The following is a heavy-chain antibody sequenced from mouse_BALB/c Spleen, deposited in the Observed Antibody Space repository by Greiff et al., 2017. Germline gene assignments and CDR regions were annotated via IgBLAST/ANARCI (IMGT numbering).Heavy chain of an antibody. CDR3: ARNYYYGSSYFDY. V-gene: IGHV14-3*02. J-gene: IGHJ2*01. D-gene: IGHD1-1*01. CDR1: GFNIKDTY. CDR2: IDPANGNT. Sequence: VHVKQSGAELVKPGASVKLSCTASGFNIKDTYMHWVKQRPEQGLEWIGRIDPANGNTKYDPKFQGKATITADTSSNTAYLQLSSLTSEDTAVYYCARNYYYGSSYFDYWGQGTTLTVSS.